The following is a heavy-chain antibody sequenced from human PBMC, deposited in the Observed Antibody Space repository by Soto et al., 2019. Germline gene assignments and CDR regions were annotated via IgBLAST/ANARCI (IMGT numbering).Heavy chain of an antibody. D-gene: IGHD3-3*01. CDR3: ARETIFGVVKVGRVYWFDP. J-gene: IGHJ5*02. CDR1: GGSISSSNW. CDR2: IYHSGST. V-gene: IGHV4-4*02. Sequence: SETLSLTCAVSGGSISSSNWWSWVRQPPGKGLEWIGEIYHSGSTNYNPSLKSRVTISVDKSKNQFSLKLSSVTAADTAVYYCARETIFGVVKVGRVYWFDPWGQGTLVTVSS.